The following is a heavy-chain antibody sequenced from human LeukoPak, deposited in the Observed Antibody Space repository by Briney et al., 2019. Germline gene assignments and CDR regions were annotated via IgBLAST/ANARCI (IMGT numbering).Heavy chain of an antibody. V-gene: IGHV1-46*01. CDR1: GYTFTSYY. CDR2: INPSGGTT. CDR3: ARAYYYDSSAYYPEAY. D-gene: IGHD3-22*01. J-gene: IGHJ4*02. Sequence: ASVKVSCKASGYTFTSYYMQWVRPAPGQGLEWMGIINPSGGTTTYAQKFQGRVTMTRDMSTSTVYMELSSLRSEDTAMYYCARAYYYDSSAYYPEAYWGQGTLVTVSS.